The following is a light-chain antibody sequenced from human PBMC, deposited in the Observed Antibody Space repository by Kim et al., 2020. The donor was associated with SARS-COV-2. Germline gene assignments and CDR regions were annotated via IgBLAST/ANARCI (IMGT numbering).Light chain of an antibody. Sequence: VSPGERATLSCRDAQSISSTLAWYQQKPGRAPRLLIFTASTRAAAIPARFSGSGSGTEFTLTISSLQPEDFAVYYCQQYDDWPQTFGQGTKVDIK. CDR1: QSISST. J-gene: IGKJ1*01. V-gene: IGKV3-15*01. CDR2: TAS. CDR3: QQYDDWPQT.